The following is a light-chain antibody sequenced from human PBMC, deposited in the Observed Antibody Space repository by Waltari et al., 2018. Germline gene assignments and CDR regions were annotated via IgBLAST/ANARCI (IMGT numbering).Light chain of an antibody. CDR2: EVS. CDR3: CSYAGSSTWV. V-gene: IGLV2-23*02. J-gene: IGLJ3*02. Sequence: QSALTQPASVSGSPGQSTTISCTGTSSDVGGYNLLSWYQHHPGKAPKLMIYEVSKRPSGVSNRFSGSKSGNTASLTISGLQAEDEADYYCCSYAGSSTWVFGGGTKLTVL. CDR1: SSDVGGYNL.